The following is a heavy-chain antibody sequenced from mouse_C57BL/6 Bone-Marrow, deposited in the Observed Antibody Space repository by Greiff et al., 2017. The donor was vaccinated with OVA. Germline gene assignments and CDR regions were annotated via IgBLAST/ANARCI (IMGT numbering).Heavy chain of an antibody. V-gene: IGHV1-61*01. D-gene: IGHD1-1*01. J-gene: IGHJ3*01. CDR2: IYPTDSET. CDR1: GYTFTSYW. Sequence: QVQLQQPGAELVRPGSSVKLSCKASGYTFTSYWMDWVKQRPGQGLEWIGNIYPTDSETHYNKKFKDKATLTADKSSSTAYMQHSSLTSEDSAVYSCARHAYCGSSLFAYWGQGTLVTVSA. CDR3: ARHAYCGSSLFAY.